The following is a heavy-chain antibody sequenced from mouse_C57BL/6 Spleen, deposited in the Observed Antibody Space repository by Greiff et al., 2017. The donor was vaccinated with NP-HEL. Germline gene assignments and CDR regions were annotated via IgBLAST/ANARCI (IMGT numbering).Heavy chain of an antibody. J-gene: IGHJ2*01. CDR1: GYTFTSYW. D-gene: IGHD4-1*01. V-gene: IGHV1-64*01. CDR3: ARCWDVALFDY. CDR2: IHPNSGST. Sequence: QVQLQQPGAELVKPGASVKLSCKASGYTFTSYWMHWVKQRPGQGLEWIGMIHPNSGSTNYNEKFKSKATLTVDKSSSTAYMQLSSLTSEDSAVYYCARCWDVALFDYWGQGTTLTVAS.